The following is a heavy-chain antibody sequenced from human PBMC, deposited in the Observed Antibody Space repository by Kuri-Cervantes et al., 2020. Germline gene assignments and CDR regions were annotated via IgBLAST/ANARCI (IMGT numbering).Heavy chain of an antibody. J-gene: IGHJ4*02. CDR3: ARGPMITFGGVIAN. Sequence: SQTLSLTCAVYGGSFSGYYWSWIRQPPGKGLEWIGYIYYSGSTNYNPSLKSRVTISVDTSKNQFSLKLSSVTAADTAVYYCARGPMITFGGVIANWGQGTPVTVSS. CDR1: GGSFSGYY. D-gene: IGHD3-16*02. V-gene: IGHV4-59*01. CDR2: IYYSGST.